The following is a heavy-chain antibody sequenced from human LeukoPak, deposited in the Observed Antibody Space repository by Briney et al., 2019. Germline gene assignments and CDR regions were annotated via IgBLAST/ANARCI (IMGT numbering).Heavy chain of an antibody. CDR2: INHSGST. Sequence: SETLSLTCAVYGGSFSGYYWSWIRQPPGKGLEWIGEINHSGSTNYNPSLKSRVTISVDTSKNQFSLKLSSVTAADTAVYYCARGAGSTISNDAFDMWGQGTMVSVSS. J-gene: IGHJ3*02. CDR1: GGSFSGYY. CDR3: ARGAGSTISNDAFDM. D-gene: IGHD5-24*01. V-gene: IGHV4-34*01.